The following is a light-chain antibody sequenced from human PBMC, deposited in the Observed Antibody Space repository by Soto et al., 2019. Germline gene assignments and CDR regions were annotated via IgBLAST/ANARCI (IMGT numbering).Light chain of an antibody. Sequence: EMTQSPATLSASPGDRATITCRASQGISNDLGWYQQKPGKAPKLLIDGVTNMDTGIPSRFSGSGSGTHFTLTIGSLQPEDFATYYCQQYYDFPITSGQGARLEI. J-gene: IGKJ5*01. CDR2: GVT. CDR1: QGISND. CDR3: QQYYDFPIT. V-gene: IGKV1-33*01.